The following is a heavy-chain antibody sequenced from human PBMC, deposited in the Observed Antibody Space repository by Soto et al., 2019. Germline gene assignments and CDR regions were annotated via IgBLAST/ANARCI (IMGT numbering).Heavy chain of an antibody. CDR2: ISSSSSTI. CDR3: AREAQIVGATNWFDP. CDR1: GFTFSSYS. J-gene: IGHJ5*02. D-gene: IGHD1-26*01. V-gene: IGHV3-48*01. Sequence: EVQLVESGGGLVQPGGSLRLSCAASGFTFSSYSMNWVRQAPGKGLEWVSYISSSSSTIYYADSVKGRFTISRDNAKNSLYLQMNSLRAEDMAVYYCAREAQIVGATNWFDPWGQGTLVTVSS.